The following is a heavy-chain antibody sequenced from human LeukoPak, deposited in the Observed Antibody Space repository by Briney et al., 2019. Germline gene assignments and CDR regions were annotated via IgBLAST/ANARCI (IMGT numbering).Heavy chain of an antibody. CDR2: IYSGGST. J-gene: IGHJ4*02. CDR1: GFTVSSNY. CDR3: ARRRSDYYDSSGYWYYFDY. Sequence: PGGSLRLSCAASGFTVSSNYMSWVRQAPGKGLEWVSIIYSGGSTYYADSVKGRFTISRDNSKNTLYLQMNSLRAEDTAVYYCARRRSDYYDSSGYWYYFDYWGQGTLVTVSS. D-gene: IGHD3-22*01. V-gene: IGHV3-53*01.